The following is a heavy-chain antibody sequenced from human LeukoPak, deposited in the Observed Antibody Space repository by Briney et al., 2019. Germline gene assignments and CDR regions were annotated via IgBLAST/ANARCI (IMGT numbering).Heavy chain of an antibody. CDR1: GDSISKDYYC. J-gene: IGHJ5*02. CDR3: ARDHIDGFNPNNWFDP. D-gene: IGHD5-24*01. CDR2: IYNNANT. V-gene: IGHV4-39*07. Sequence: SETLFLTCTVSGDSISKDYYCWAWIRQPPGKGLEWIGTIYNNANTYYNPPLESRVTMSVDTSNNQISLTLTSVTAADTAVYYCARDHIDGFNPNNWFDPWGQGTLVTVSS.